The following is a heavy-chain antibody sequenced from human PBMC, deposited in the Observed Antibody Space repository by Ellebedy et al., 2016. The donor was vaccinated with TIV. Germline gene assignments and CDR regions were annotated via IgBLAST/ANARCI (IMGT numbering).Heavy chain of an antibody. V-gene: IGHV3-21*04. J-gene: IGHJ4*02. CDR1: GFTFSDYS. Sequence: LSLTCAASGFTFSDYSMNWVRQAPGKGLEWVSSISSSGNYRYHGDSVKGRFTISRDNSKNTLFLQMSSLRAEDTAVYFCARRSTDFAFDSWGQGTLVTVSS. CDR3: ARRSTDFAFDS. CDR2: ISSSGNYR. D-gene: IGHD3/OR15-3a*01.